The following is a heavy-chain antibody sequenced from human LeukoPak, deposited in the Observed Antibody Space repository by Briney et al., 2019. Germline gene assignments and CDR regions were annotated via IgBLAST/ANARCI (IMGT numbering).Heavy chain of an antibody. Sequence: PSETLSLTCTVSGGSISSGSYYWGWIRQPPGKGLEWIGSIFHSGSTYYNPSLKSRVTISVDTSKNQFSLKLSSVTAADTAVYYCARRVYSSSWSYYFDYWGQGTLVTVSS. D-gene: IGHD6-13*01. CDR3: ARRVYSSSWSYYFDY. V-gene: IGHV4-39*07. CDR1: GGSISSGSYY. J-gene: IGHJ4*02. CDR2: IFHSGST.